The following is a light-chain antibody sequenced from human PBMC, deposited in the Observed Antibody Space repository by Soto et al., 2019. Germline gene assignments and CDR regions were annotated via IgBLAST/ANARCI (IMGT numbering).Light chain of an antibody. Sequence: EIVITQSPDTLSLSPGERASRSCRASQSVSSNLAWYQQKPGQAPRLLIYDASTRAPGFPARFSGSGSGTEFTLTISSLQSEDFAVYYCHHYNSWPYTFGQGTKVDIK. CDR3: HHYNSWPYT. V-gene: IGKV3-15*01. CDR2: DAS. CDR1: QSVSSN. J-gene: IGKJ2*01.